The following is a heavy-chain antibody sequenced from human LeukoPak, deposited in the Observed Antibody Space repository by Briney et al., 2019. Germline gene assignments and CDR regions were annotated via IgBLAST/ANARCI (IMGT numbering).Heavy chain of an antibody. Sequence: GGSLRLSCAGSGFIFNNYAMHWVRQPPGKGLEWVSGISWNSGSIDYADSVKGRFAISRDDAKNSLYLQMNNLRVEDTAVYYCASLDTALLNSAYWGQGTLVTVSS. CDR2: ISWNSGSI. V-gene: IGHV3-9*01. J-gene: IGHJ4*02. CDR3: ASLDTALLNSAY. CDR1: GFIFNNYA. D-gene: IGHD5-18*01.